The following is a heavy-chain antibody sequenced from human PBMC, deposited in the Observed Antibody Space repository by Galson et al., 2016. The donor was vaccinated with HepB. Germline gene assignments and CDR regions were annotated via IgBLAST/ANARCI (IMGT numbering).Heavy chain of an antibody. CDR1: GDSVTNSVYN. J-gene: IGHJ4*02. D-gene: IGHD2-2*01. CDR2: VYYTGST. V-gene: IGHV4-39*01. CDR3: AGGFHTSSLT. Sequence: ETLSLTCTVSGDSVTNSVYNWGWIRQPPGKGLEWIGSVYYTGSTYYNPSLKSRVTISIDTSKNQFSLRLNSVTAADTAVYYCAGGFHTSSLTWGQGTLVTVSS.